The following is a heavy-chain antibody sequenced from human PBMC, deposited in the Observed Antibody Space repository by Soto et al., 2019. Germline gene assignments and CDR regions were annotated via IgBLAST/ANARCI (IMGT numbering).Heavy chain of an antibody. V-gene: IGHV3-30*18. Sequence: GGSLRLSCAASGFTFRSYGMHWVRQAPGKGLEWVAVISYDGSNKYYADSVKGRFTISRDNSKNTLYLQMNSLRAEDTAVYYCAKGGVGSTSNAFDIWGQGTMVTVSS. CDR1: GFTFRSYG. CDR2: ISYDGSNK. CDR3: AKGGVGSTSNAFDI. J-gene: IGHJ3*02. D-gene: IGHD1-26*01.